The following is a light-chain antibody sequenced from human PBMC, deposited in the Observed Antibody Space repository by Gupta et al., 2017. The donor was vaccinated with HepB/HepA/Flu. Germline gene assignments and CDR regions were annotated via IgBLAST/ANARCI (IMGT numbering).Light chain of an antibody. CDR3: LQYHNWPPIT. J-gene: IGKJ5*01. CDR1: QTISRN. Sequence: EVVMTQSPATLSVSPGERATLSCRASQTISRNLAWYKQKPGQAPRLLIYGGSTRATGIPARFSGGGSGTDFTLTISSRQSEDFAVYYCLQYHNWPPITFGQGTRLEVK. CDR2: GGS. V-gene: IGKV3-15*01.